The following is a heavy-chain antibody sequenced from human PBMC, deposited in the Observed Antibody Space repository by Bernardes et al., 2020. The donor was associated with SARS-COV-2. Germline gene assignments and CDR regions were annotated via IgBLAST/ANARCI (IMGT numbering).Heavy chain of an antibody. D-gene: IGHD2-15*01. Sequence: ASVKVSCKASGYTFDTYGISWVRQAPGQGLEWMGWISPYNGNTNYAQKFQGRVTMTTDTSTSTAYVELRSLRSDDTAVYYCARDDCSGGSCYPTHESWGQGTLVTVSS. CDR1: GYTFDTYG. J-gene: IGHJ5*02. CDR2: ISPYNGNT. V-gene: IGHV1-18*01. CDR3: ARDDCSGGSCYPTHES.